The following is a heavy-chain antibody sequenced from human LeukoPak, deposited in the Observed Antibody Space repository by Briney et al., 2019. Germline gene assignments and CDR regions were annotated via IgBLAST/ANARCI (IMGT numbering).Heavy chain of an antibody. CDR1: GFAFSNYS. CDR3: ARDRGIAAGPYYYVMDV. CDR2: FSGSSTTI. V-gene: IGHV3-48*02. J-gene: IGHJ6*02. Sequence: PGGSLRLSCAASGFAFSNYSMNWVRQAPGKGLEWVSYFSGSSTTIYYADSLKGRFTISRDNAKNSLYLQMNSLRDEDTAVYYCARDRGIAAGPYYYVMDVWGHGTTVTVSS. D-gene: IGHD6-13*01.